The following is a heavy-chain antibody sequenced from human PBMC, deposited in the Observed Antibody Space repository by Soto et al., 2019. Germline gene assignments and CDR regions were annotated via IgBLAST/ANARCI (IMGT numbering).Heavy chain of an antibody. V-gene: IGHV3-21*01. CDR3: ARAHEVAWFDS. CDR2: ITNRGTHT. CDR1: GFSFSSYT. Sequence: EVQLVESGGGLVKPGESLRLSCAASGFSFSSYTMNWVRQAPGKGLQWVSSITNRGTHTYSADSVKGRFTIYRDNDKNSLYLQXXXLXXXXTAIYFCARAHEVAWFDSWGLGTLVTVTS. D-gene: IGHD2-15*01. J-gene: IGHJ5*01.